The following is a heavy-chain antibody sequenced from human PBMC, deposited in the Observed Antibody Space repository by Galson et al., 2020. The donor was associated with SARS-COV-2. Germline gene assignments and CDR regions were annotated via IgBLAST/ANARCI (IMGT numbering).Heavy chain of an antibody. J-gene: IGHJ4*02. CDR1: GFTFSTYA. CDR2: LSGDGDKI. CDR3: AKDLAGHGLSIDY. V-gene: IGHV3-23*01. Sequence: GGSLRLSCAASGFTFSTYAMSWVRQAPGKGLEWVTALSGDGDKIYYADSVKGRFTISRDNSKNTLYLQMDSLRAEDTAVYYCAKDLAGHGLSIDYWGQGTLVTVSS. D-gene: IGHD3-10*01.